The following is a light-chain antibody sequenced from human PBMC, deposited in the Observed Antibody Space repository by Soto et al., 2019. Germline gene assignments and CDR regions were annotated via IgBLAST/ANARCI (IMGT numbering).Light chain of an antibody. V-gene: IGKV3-20*01. Sequence: EIVLTQSPGTLSLSPGERATLSCRASQSVSSYLAWYQQKPGQAPRLLIYGASSRATGIPDRFSGSGSGTDFTLTISRLEPEDFAVYYCQQDGSSPWTFGQGNKV. CDR1: QSVSSY. J-gene: IGKJ1*01. CDR3: QQDGSSPWT. CDR2: GAS.